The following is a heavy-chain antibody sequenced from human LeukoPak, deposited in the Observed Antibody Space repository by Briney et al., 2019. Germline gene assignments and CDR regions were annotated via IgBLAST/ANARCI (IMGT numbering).Heavy chain of an antibody. V-gene: IGHV4-4*09. CDR1: GGSISSYY. Sequence: SETLSLTCTVSGGSISSYYWSWIRQPPGKGLEWIGYIYTSGSTNYNPSLKSRVTISVDTSKNQFSLKRSSVTAADTAVYYCARGNNDFWSGYFDYWGQGTLVTVFS. J-gene: IGHJ4*02. CDR3: ARGNNDFWSGYFDY. D-gene: IGHD3-3*01. CDR2: IYTSGST.